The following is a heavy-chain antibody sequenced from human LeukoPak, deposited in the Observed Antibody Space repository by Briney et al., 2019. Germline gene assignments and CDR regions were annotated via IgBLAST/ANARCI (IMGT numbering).Heavy chain of an antibody. D-gene: IGHD5-18*01. CDR1: GFTFSTYW. V-gene: IGHV3-7*01. J-gene: IGHJ6*03. CDR2: IKQDGSEK. Sequence: PGGSLRLSCAASGFTFSTYWMTWVRQAPGKGLEWVANIKQDGSEKYFVDSVKGRFSISRDNAKNSLYLQMNSLRAEDTAVYYCARDNNGYSYGWGYYYYYYMDVWGKGTTVTVSS. CDR3: ARDNNGYSYGWGYYYYYYMDV.